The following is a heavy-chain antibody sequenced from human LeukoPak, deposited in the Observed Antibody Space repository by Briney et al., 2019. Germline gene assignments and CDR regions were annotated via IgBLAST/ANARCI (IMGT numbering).Heavy chain of an antibody. CDR3: ASPGLSSSLAFDI. CDR1: GFTVSSNY. V-gene: IGHV3-53*01. J-gene: IGHJ3*02. Sequence: GGSLRLSCAASGFTVSSNYMSWVRQAPGKGLEWVSVIYSGGSTYYADSVKGRFTISRDNSKNTLYLQMNSLRAEDTAVYYCASPGLSSSLAFDIWSQGTMVTVSS. CDR2: IYSGGST. D-gene: IGHD6-6*01.